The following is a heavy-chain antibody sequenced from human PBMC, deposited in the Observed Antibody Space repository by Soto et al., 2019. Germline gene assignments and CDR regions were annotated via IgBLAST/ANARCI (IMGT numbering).Heavy chain of an antibody. J-gene: IGHJ5*02. CDR2: IYYSGST. D-gene: IGHD6-19*01. CDR3: AGGDGDSGWHYPQYNWFDP. CDR1: GVSITSGTYY. Sequence: SETLSLTCTVSGVSITSGTYYWGWIRQPPGKGLEWIGSIYYSGSTYYNPSLKSRVTISVDTSKNQFSLKLSSVTAADTAVYYCAGGDGDSGWHYPQYNWFDPWGQGTLVTVSS. V-gene: IGHV4-39*01.